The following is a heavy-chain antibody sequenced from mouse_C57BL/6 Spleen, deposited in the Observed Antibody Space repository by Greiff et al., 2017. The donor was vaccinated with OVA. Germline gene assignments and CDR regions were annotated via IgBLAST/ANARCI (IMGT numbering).Heavy chain of an antibody. J-gene: IGHJ4*01. Sequence: VKLQESGAELAKPVASVKLSCKASGYTFTSYWMHWVKQRPGQGLEWIGYINPSSGYTKYNQKFKDKATLTADKSSSTAYMQLSSLTYEDSAVYYCARYYSNYDYAMDYWGQGTSVTVSS. CDR3: ARYYSNYDYAMDY. V-gene: IGHV1-7*01. CDR1: GYTFTSYW. CDR2: INPSSGYT. D-gene: IGHD2-5*01.